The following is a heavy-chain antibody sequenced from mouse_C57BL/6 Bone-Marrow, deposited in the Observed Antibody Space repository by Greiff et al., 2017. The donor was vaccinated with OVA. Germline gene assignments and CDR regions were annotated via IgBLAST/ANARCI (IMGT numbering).Heavy chain of an antibody. D-gene: IGHD1-1*01. CDR1: GFTFSSYA. CDR3: ARDRPYGSSPYFDY. V-gene: IGHV5-4*01. Sequence: EVMLVESGGGLVKPGGSLKLSCAASGFTFSSYAMSWVRQTPEKRLVWVATISDGGSYTYYPDNVKGRFTISRDNAKNNLYLQMSHLKSEDTAMYYCARDRPYGSSPYFDYWGQGTTLTVSS. J-gene: IGHJ2*01. CDR2: ISDGGSYT.